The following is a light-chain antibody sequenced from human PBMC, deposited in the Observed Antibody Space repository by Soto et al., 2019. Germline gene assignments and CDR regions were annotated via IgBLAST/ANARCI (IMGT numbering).Light chain of an antibody. CDR3: QQYNTGIS. Sequence: DIQMTQSPSTLSASVGDRVTITCRARQRLRSWLAWHQQKPGKAPQLLIYDASKSESGVPSRFSGSGSGTEFTLPISSLQPDDVATYFCQQYNTGISFGGGTKVDI. V-gene: IGKV1-5*01. CDR1: QRLRSW. CDR2: DAS. J-gene: IGKJ4*01.